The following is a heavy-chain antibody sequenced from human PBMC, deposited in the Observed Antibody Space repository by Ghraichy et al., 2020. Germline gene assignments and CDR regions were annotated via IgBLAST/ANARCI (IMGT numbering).Heavy chain of an antibody. CDR3: ARDGSNSWYYLDH. CDR2: ILSDGRNK. Sequence: GGSLRLSCAISGFTLSSSVMHWVRQAPGKGPEWVAVILSDGRNKYYADSVKGRFTISRDNSKNMVQLQMNSLRPEDTAVYYCARDGSNSWYYLDHWGQGAPVTLTS. D-gene: IGHD6-13*01. V-gene: IGHV3-30*03. J-gene: IGHJ4*02. CDR1: GFTLSSSV.